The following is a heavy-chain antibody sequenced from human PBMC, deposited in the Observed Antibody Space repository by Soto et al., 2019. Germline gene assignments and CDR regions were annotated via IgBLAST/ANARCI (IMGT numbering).Heavy chain of an antibody. D-gene: IGHD3-9*01. Sequence: GNPTQTLTRTCSFSGVAVSTSGVGLAWGGQPPGKALEWLALIYWDDGKRYSPSLKTRLNITKDTSKNQVVLTLTNVDPVDTATFFFAHKTAYDISTGYYPFDYWGQGSLVTVSS. CDR2: IYWDDGK. V-gene: IGHV2-5*02. J-gene: IGHJ4*02. CDR3: AHKTAYDISTGYYPFDY. CDR1: GVAVSTSGVG.